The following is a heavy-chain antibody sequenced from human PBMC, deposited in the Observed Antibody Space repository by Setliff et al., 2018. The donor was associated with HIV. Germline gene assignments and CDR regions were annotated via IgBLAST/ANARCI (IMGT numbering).Heavy chain of an antibody. J-gene: IGHJ6*03. V-gene: IGHV4-31*03. CDR1: GGSISSGDYY. Sequence: PSETLSLTCTVSGGSISSGDYYWSWIRQQPGKGLEWIGYIYYSGSTYYNPSLKSRVTISVDTSKNQFSLKLSSVTAADTAVYYCARGYPVSYYYYMDVWGKGTTVTVSS. CDR3: ARGYPVSYYYYMDV. CDR2: IYYSGST. D-gene: IGHD3-16*02.